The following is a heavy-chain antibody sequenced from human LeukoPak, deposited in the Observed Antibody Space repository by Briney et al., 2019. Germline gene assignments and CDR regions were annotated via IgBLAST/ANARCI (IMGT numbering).Heavy chain of an antibody. CDR1: GFTFDDYA. CDR3: AKDRGYYYDSSGYGLNAFDI. CDR2: ISWNSGSI. Sequence: GGSLRLSCAASGFTFDDYAMHWVRQAPGKGLEWVSGISWNSGSIGYADSVKGRFTISRDNAKNSLYLQMNGLRAEDTALYYCAKDRGYYYDSSGYGLNAFDIWGQGTMVTVSS. D-gene: IGHD3-22*01. V-gene: IGHV3-9*01. J-gene: IGHJ3*02.